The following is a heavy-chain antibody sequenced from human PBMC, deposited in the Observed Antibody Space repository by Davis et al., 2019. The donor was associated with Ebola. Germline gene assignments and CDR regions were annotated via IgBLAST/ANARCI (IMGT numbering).Heavy chain of an antibody. V-gene: IGHV3-73*01. J-gene: IGHJ4*02. CDR3: SVGAAVAGRSDY. Sequence: GESLKISCAASGFTFSGSAMHWVRQASGKGLEWVGRIRSKANSYATAYAASVKGRFTISRDDSKNTAYLQMNSLKTEYTAVYYCSVGAAVAGRSDYWGQGTLVTVSS. CDR2: IRSKANSYAT. D-gene: IGHD6-19*01. CDR1: GFTFSGSA.